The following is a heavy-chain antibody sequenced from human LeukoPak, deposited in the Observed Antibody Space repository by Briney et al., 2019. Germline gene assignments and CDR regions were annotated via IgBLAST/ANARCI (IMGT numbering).Heavy chain of an antibody. CDR3: ARGDCSGGSCYLPEYLQH. CDR2: ITAYNGYT. J-gene: IGHJ1*01. D-gene: IGHD2-15*01. Sequence: GASVKVSCKASGYTLISYAISWVRQAPGQGLGWMGWITAYNGYTTYAQKLQSRVTMTTDTSTNTAYMELRSLKSDDTAVYYCARGDCSGGSCYLPEYLQHWGQGTLVTVSS. CDR1: GYTLISYA. V-gene: IGHV1-18*01.